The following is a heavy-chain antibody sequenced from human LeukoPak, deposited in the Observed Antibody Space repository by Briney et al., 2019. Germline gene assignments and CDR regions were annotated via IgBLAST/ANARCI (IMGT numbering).Heavy chain of an antibody. Sequence: GGSLRLSCAASGFTFSSYAMHWVRQAPGKGLEWVAVISYDGSNKYYADSVKGRFTISRDNSKNTLYLQMNSLRAEDTAVYYCVGRLSFDYWGQGTLVTVSS. J-gene: IGHJ4*02. V-gene: IGHV3-30-3*01. CDR2: ISYDGSNK. CDR1: GFTFSSYA. CDR3: VGRLSFDY.